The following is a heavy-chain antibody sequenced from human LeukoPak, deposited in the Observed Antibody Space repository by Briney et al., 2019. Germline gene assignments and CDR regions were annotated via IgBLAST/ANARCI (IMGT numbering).Heavy chain of an antibody. CDR2: MNPNNGNT. D-gene: IGHD3-9*01. V-gene: IGHV1-8*01. J-gene: IGHJ5*02. CDR1: GYTFSSYD. CDR3: ARGAFLLQYRRNFDP. Sequence: ASVKVSCKASGYTFSSYDINWVRQATGQGLEWMGWMNPNNGNTGYAQKFQGRVTMTRNTSISTAYMELRSLRSEDTAVYYCARGAFLLQYRRNFDPWGQRTLVTVSS.